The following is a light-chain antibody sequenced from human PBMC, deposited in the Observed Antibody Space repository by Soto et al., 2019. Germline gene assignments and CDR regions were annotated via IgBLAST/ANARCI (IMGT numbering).Light chain of an antibody. Sequence: EIVLTQSPGTLSLSPGERATLSCMASQSVSSSNLAWYQQKPGQAPRLLIYGASSRATGIPDRFSGSGSGTDFTLTIRRLEPEDFAVYYCQQYGSSPPITFGQGTQLEI. CDR2: GAS. CDR3: QQYGSSPPIT. V-gene: IGKV3-20*01. CDR1: QSVSSSN. J-gene: IGKJ5*01.